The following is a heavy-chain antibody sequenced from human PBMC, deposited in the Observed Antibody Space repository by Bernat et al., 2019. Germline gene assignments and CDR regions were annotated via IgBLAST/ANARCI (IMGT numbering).Heavy chain of an antibody. CDR2: IYSVGST. Sequence: EVQLVETGGGLIQPGGSLRLSCAASGFTVSNNYMSWVRQAPGKGLQWVSVIYSVGSTYYADSVKGRFTISRDNAKNSLYLQINSLRAEDTAVYYCARPPYSNSAYWGQGTLVTVSS. J-gene: IGHJ4*02. D-gene: IGHD6-6*01. V-gene: IGHV3-53*02. CDR1: GFTVSNNY. CDR3: ARPPYSNSAY.